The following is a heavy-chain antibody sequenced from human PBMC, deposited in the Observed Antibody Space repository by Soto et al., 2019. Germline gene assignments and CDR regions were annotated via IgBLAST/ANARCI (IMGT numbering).Heavy chain of an antibody. CDR2: ISVSGVST. CDR1: VFTFISYS. V-gene: IGHV3-23*01. D-gene: IGHD3-22*01. J-gene: IGHJ4*02. CDR3: AKRARHYYDSSGSAHFEY. Sequence: GGSLILSCSSSVFTFISYSISLFLQAPVKGLEWVSAISVSGVSTYYADSVKGRFTISRYNSKNTLYLQMNSLRAEDTAVYYCAKRARHYYDSSGSAHFEYWGQRTMVTVSS.